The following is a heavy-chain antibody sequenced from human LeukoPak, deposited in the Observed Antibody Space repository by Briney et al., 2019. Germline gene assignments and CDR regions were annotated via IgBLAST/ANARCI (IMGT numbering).Heavy chain of an antibody. CDR1: GGSISSSSYY. CDR3: AARDGTFDY. V-gene: IGHV4-39*07. J-gene: IGHJ4*02. Sequence: PSETLSLTCTVSGGSISSSSYYWGWIRQPPGKGLEWIGSIYYSGSTYYNPSLKSRVTISVDKSKNQFSLKLSSVTAADTAVYYCAARDGTFDYWGQGTLVTVSS. D-gene: IGHD1-26*01. CDR2: IYYSGST.